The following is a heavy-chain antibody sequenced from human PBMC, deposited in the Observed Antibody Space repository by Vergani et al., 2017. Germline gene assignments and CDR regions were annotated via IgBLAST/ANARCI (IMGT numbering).Heavy chain of an antibody. CDR1: GYTFTSYA. CDR3: ARDPRIVATHTYYYYGMDV. V-gene: IGHV1-3*04. D-gene: IGHD5-12*01. CDR2: INTGNGNT. Sequence: QVQLVQSGAEVKKPGASVKVSCKASGYTFTSYAMHWVRQAPGQRLEWMGWINTGNGNTKYSQKFQGRVTITRDTSASTAYMELSSLRSEDTAVYYCARDPRIVATHTYYYYGMDVWGQGTTVTVSS. J-gene: IGHJ6*02.